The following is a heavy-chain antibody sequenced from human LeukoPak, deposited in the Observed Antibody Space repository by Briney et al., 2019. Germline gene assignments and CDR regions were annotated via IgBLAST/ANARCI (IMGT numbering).Heavy chain of an antibody. J-gene: IGHJ6*03. CDR1: GFTFSSYS. V-gene: IGHV3-30-3*01. D-gene: IGHD6-6*01. CDR3: ARDSWGGYSSSSGFYYYMDV. Sequence: PGGSLRLSCAASGFTFSSYSMHWVRQAPGKGLEWVAVISYVGSNKYYADSVKGRFTISRDNSKNTLYLQMNSLRAEDTAVYCCARDSWGGYSSSSGFYYYMDVWGKGTTVTVSS. CDR2: ISYVGSNK.